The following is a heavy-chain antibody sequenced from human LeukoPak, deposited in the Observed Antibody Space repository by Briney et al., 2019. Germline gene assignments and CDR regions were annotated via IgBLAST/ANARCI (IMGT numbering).Heavy chain of an antibody. CDR3: ARDSGYDSRGFYYGGFDP. Sequence: ASETLSLTCTVSGGSFSSGAYYWSWIRQLPGKGLEWIGFIHYSGSPYYNPSLKSRVSISGDTSKNQFSLTLSSVTVADTAVYYCARDSGYDSRGFYYGGFDPWGQGILVTVSS. D-gene: IGHD3-22*01. CDR2: IHYSGSP. V-gene: IGHV4-31*03. J-gene: IGHJ5*02. CDR1: GGSFSSGAYY.